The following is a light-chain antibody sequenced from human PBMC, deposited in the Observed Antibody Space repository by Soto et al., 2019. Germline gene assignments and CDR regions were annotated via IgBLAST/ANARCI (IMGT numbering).Light chain of an antibody. CDR3: QQRSDSIT. J-gene: IGKJ5*01. V-gene: IGKV3-11*01. CDR2: DAS. Sequence: EIVLTQSPDTLSLSPGERATLSCWASHSVTTHLAWFQQRPGQTPRLLIYDASTRAPGIPARLSGRGSGADFTLTIRSLEPEDFAVYYCQQRSDSITFGQGTRLEIK. CDR1: HSVTTH.